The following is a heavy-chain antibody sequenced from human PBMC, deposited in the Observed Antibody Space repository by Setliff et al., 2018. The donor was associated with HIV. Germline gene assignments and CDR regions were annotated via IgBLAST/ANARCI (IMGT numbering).Heavy chain of an antibody. D-gene: IGHD5-12*01. J-gene: IGHJ4*02. CDR3: ARDVGRDGYCFDH. CDR1: GYTFTNYY. CDR2: ITPNGGSA. Sequence: ASVKVSCKTSGYTFTNYYVHWVRQAPGQGLEWMGVITPNGGSANYAQKFQGRVTMTSDTSTSTVYMELRNLRSDGTAVYYCARDVGRDGYCFDHWGQGTLVTVSS. V-gene: IGHV1-46*01.